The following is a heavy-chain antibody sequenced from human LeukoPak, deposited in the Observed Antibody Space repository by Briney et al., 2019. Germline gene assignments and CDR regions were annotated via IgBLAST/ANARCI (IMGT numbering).Heavy chain of an antibody. Sequence: PSETLSLTCTVSGGSISSYYWSWIRQPAGKGLEWIGRIYTSGSTNYNPSLKSRVTMSVDTSKNQFSLKLSSVTAADTAVYYCGRDPLYYYGSGIDVWFDPWGQGTLVTVSS. D-gene: IGHD3-10*01. CDR2: IYTSGST. CDR1: GGSISSYY. J-gene: IGHJ5*02. V-gene: IGHV4-4*07. CDR3: GRDPLYYYGSGIDVWFDP.